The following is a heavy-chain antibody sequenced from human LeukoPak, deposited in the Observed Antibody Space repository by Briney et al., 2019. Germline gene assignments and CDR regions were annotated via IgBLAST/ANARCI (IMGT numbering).Heavy chain of an antibody. D-gene: IGHD4-17*01. CDR3: ARLNFGDDY. Sequence: GGSLRLSCAASGFTVSNKYINWVRQAPGKGLEWVSLIYGSTSADYADSVKGRFTISRDNSMNTVYLQMNSLRAEDTAIYYCARLNFGDDYWGQGTLVAVSS. CDR1: GFTVSNKY. CDR2: IYGSTSA. V-gene: IGHV3-66*01. J-gene: IGHJ4*02.